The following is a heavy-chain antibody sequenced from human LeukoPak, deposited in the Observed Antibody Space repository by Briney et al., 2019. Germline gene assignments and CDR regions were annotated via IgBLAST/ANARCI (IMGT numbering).Heavy chain of an antibody. J-gene: IGHJ4*02. CDR1: GFTFSSYG. CDR3: AREGLRGYYYDSSGYYFDY. D-gene: IGHD3-22*01. CDR2: ISYDGSNK. Sequence: PGGSQRLSCAASGFTFSSYGMHWVRQAPGKGLEWVAVISYDGSNKYYADSVKGRFTISRDNSKNTLYLQMNSLRAEDMAVYYCAREGLRGYYYDSSGYYFDYWGQGTLVTVSS. V-gene: IGHV3-30*03.